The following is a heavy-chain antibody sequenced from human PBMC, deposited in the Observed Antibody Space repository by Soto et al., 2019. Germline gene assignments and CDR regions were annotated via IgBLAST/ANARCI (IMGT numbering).Heavy chain of an antibody. CDR3: AKVHFSYGMDV. V-gene: IGHV3-33*06. CDR1: GFTFSSYG. J-gene: IGHJ6*02. CDR2: IWYDGSNK. D-gene: IGHD3-3*02. Sequence: GGSLRLSCAASGFTFSSYGMHWVRQAPGKGLEWVAVIWYDGSNKYYADSVKGRFTISRDNSRNTLYLQMNSLRAEDTAVYYYAKVHFSYGMDVWGQGTTVTVS.